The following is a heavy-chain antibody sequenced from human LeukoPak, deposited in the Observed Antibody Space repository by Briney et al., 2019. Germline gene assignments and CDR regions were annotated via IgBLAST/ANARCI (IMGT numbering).Heavy chain of an antibody. V-gene: IGHV4-34*01. CDR3: ARERRITMVRGVIIGSNWFDP. D-gene: IGHD3-10*01. J-gene: IGHJ5*02. Sequence: SETLSLTCAVYGGSFSGYYWRWIRQAPGKGLEWIGEINHSGSTNYNPSLKSRVTISVDTSKNQYSLKLSSVTAADTAVYYCARERRITMVRGVIIGSNWFDPWGQGTLVTVSS. CDR1: GGSFSGYY. CDR2: INHSGST.